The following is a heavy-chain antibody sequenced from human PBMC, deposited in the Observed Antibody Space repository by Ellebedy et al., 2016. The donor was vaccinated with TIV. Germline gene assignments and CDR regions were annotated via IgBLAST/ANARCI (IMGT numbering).Heavy chain of an antibody. Sequence: SVKVSXKASGGTFSSYAISWVRQAPGQGLEWMGGIIPIFGTANYAQKFQGRVMITADESTSTAYMELSSLRSEDTAVYYCAREMRDPPNWFDPWGQGTLVTVSS. CDR1: GGTFSSYA. CDR2: IIPIFGTA. J-gene: IGHJ5*02. CDR3: AREMRDPPNWFDP. V-gene: IGHV1-69*13.